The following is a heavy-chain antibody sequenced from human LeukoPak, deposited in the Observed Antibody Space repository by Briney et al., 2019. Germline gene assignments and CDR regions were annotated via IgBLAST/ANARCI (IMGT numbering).Heavy chain of an antibody. D-gene: IGHD6-13*01. Sequence: PGGSLRLSCAASGFTLSSYSMNWVSQAPGKGLEWVSSISSSSSYIYYADSVKGRFTISRDNAKNSLYLQMNSLRAEDTAVYYCARDRSSSWYLSDPWGQGTLVTVSS. V-gene: IGHV3-21*01. J-gene: IGHJ5*02. CDR2: ISSSSSYI. CDR3: ARDRSSSWYLSDP. CDR1: GFTLSSYS.